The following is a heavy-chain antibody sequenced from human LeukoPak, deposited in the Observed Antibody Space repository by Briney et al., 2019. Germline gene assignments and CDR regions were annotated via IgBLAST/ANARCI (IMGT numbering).Heavy chain of an antibody. J-gene: IGHJ6*03. V-gene: IGHV4-4*07. Sequence: SETLSLTCTVSGGSISSHYWSWIRLPAGKGLEWIGRIYTSGSTNYNPSLKSRVTISVDTSKNQFSLKLSSVTAADTAVYYCARLYGSGRKEPVRYMDVWGKGTTVTVSS. D-gene: IGHD3-10*01. CDR2: IYTSGST. CDR3: ARLYGSGRKEPVRYMDV. CDR1: GGSISSHY.